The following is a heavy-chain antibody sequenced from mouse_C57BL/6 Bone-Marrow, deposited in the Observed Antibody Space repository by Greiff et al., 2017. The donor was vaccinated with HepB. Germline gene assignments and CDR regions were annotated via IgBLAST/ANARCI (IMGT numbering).Heavy chain of an antibody. CDR2: IHPNSGST. Sequence: QVQLQQPGAELVKPGASVKLSCKASGYTFTSYWMHWVTQRPGPGLEWIGMIHPNSGSTNYNEKFKSKATLTVDKSSSTAYMQLSSLTSEDSAVYYCALYYGSSGGFDYWGQGTTLTVSA. CDR3: ALYYGSSGGFDY. V-gene: IGHV1-64*01. D-gene: IGHD1-1*01. CDR1: GYTFTSYW. J-gene: IGHJ2*01.